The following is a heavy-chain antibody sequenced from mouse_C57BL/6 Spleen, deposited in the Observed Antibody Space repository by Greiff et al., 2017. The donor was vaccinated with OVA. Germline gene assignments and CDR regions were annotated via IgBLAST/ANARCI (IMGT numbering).Heavy chain of an antibody. J-gene: IGHJ4*01. CDR2: IYPGSGST. CDR1: GYTFTSYC. CDR3: ASLLTVGYGMDY. D-gene: IGHD2-1*01. Sequence: VQLQQSGAELVKPGASVKMSCKASGYTFTSYCINWVKQRPGQGLEWIGDIYPGSGSTNYNEKFKSKATLTVDTSSSTAYMQLSSLTSEDSAVYYCASLLTVGYGMDYWGQGTSVTVSS. V-gene: IGHV1-55*01.